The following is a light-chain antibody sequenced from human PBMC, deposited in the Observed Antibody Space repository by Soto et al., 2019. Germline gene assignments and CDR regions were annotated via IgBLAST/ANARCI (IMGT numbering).Light chain of an antibody. J-gene: IGKJ4*01. Sequence: AIRMTQSPSSLSASTGDRVTITCRASQGISSYLAWYQQKPGKAPKLLIYAASTLQSGVPSRFSGSGSGTDFTLTISCLQSEDFATYYCLQHSSFPLTFGGGTKVDIK. CDR1: QGISSY. CDR2: AAS. CDR3: LQHSSFPLT. V-gene: IGKV1-8*01.